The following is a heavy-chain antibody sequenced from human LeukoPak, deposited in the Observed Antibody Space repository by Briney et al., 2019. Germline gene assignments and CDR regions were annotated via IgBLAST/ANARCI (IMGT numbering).Heavy chain of an antibody. CDR2: ISYSGST. CDR3: ARRGVDMATIHPDNWLDP. J-gene: IGHJ5*02. V-gene: IGHV4-59*08. Sequence: SETLSLTCIVSGGSISNYYWNWIRQPPGKGLEWIGRISYSGSTNYNPSLMGRVTISVDTSKYQFSLKLSSVTAADTSVYYCARRGVDMATIHPDNWLDPWGQGTLVTVSS. D-gene: IGHD5-24*01. CDR1: GGSISNYY.